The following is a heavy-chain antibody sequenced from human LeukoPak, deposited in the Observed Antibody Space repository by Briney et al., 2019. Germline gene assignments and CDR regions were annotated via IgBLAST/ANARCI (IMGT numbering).Heavy chain of an antibody. D-gene: IGHD4-11*01. CDR2: INYSGST. CDR3: ARGGATETTFFFFYHGMDV. V-gene: IGHV4-34*01. Sequence: AETLSLTCAVYGAPFSGYYWSWIRQPPGKGLEWIGEINYSGSTNFNPSLKSRVTIPVDTSKNQFSLKLTSVTAADTAVYYCARGGATETTFFFFYHGMDVWGQGTTVTVSS. CDR1: GAPFSGYY. J-gene: IGHJ6*02.